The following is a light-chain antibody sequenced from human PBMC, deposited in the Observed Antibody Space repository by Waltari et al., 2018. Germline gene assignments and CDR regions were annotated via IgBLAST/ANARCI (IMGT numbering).Light chain of an antibody. CDR1: SSYVGGYNY. CDR3: SSYISSDTLEL. Sequence: QSALTQPPSVSGSPGQSITIPCTGTSSYVGGYNYVSWYQQHPGKAPNLIIFDFSNRPSGVSSRFSGSKSVNTASLTISGLQAQDEADYYCSSYISSDTLELFGGGTSLTVL. CDR2: DFS. V-gene: IGLV2-14*03. J-gene: IGLJ2*01.